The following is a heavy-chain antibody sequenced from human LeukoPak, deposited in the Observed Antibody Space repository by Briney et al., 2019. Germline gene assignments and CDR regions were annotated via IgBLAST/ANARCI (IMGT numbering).Heavy chain of an antibody. V-gene: IGHV4-34*09. J-gene: IGHJ6*02. CDR2: INHSGST. Sequence: PSETLSLTCAVYGGSFSGYYWSWIRQPPGKGLEWIGEINHSGSTYYNPSLKSRVTISVDTSKNQFSLKLSSVTAADTAVYYCARERNYYGMDVWGQGTTVTVSS. CDR1: GGSFSGYY. CDR3: ARERNYYGMDV.